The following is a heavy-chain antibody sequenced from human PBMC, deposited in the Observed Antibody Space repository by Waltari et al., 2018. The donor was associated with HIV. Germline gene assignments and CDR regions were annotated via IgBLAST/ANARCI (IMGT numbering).Heavy chain of an antibody. CDR2: INTDTGNP. CDR3: ARTLVSSGLVRFDP. V-gene: IGHV7-4-1*02. J-gene: IGHJ5*02. CDR1: GYSITSHA. Sequence: QVQLVQSGSELKKPGASVRVSCKASGYSITSHAINWVRQAPGQGLEWMGWINTDTGNPTDAPGFTGRFVFSVDSTVRTAYLQISSLMVDDTAVYYCARTLVSSGLVRFDPWGQGTLVTVSS. D-gene: IGHD6-6*01.